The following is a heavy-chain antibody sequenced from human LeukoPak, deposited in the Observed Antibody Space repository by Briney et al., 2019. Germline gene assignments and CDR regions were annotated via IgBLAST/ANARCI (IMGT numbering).Heavy chain of an antibody. V-gene: IGHV3-33*06. D-gene: IGHD3-3*01. CDR3: AKEDGDDFWSGYYPSFDY. J-gene: IGHJ4*02. CDR1: GFTFSSYG. Sequence: PGGSLRLSCAASGFTFSSYGMHWVRQAPGKGLEWVAVIWYDGSNKYYADSVKGRFTISRDNSKNTLYLQMNSLRAEDTAVYYCAKEDGDDFWSGYYPSFDYWGQGTLGTVSS. CDR2: IWYDGSNK.